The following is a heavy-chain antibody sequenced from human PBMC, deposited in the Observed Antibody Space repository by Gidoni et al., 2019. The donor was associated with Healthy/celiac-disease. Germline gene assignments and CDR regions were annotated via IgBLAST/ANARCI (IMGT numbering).Heavy chain of an antibody. CDR2: IYPGDSDT. CDR1: GYSVTSYW. J-gene: IGHJ3*02. Sequence: EVQLVQSGAEVTKPGESLKISGKGSGYSVTSYWIGWVRQMPGKGLEWMGIIYPGDSDTRHGPSFPGQVTISADKSISTAYLQWGSLKASDTAMYYCARRNREEVVDAFDIWGQGTMVTVSS. V-gene: IGHV5-51*01. CDR3: ARRNREEVVDAFDI. D-gene: IGHD1-26*01.